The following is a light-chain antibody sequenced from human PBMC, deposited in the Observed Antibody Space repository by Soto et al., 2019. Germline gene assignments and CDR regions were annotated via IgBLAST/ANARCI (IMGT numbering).Light chain of an antibody. CDR1: QSISTF. CDR3: QQSYSSPRT. J-gene: IGKJ1*01. V-gene: IGKV1-39*01. CDR2: TAS. Sequence: IQMTQSPSSLSTSVGDRVTITCRASQSISTFLNWYQQKPGKAPKLLISTASSLQSGVPSTFSGSGSGTDFTLTIRSLQPEDSATYYCQQSYSSPRTFGNGTKVDI.